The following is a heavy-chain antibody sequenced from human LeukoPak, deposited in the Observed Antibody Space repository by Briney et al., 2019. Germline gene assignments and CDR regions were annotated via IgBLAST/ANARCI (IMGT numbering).Heavy chain of an antibody. V-gene: IGHV4-4*07. CDR2: IYSSGST. CDR3: ARDPSSFGGRFDP. Sequence: SETLSLTCIVSGCSISSYYWNWIRQPAGKGLEWIWRIYSSGSTNYNPSLKSRVTMSVDTSKNQFSLKLSSVTAADTAVYYCARDPSSFGGRFDPWGQGTLVAVSS. D-gene: IGHD3-10*01. CDR1: GCSISSYY. J-gene: IGHJ5*02.